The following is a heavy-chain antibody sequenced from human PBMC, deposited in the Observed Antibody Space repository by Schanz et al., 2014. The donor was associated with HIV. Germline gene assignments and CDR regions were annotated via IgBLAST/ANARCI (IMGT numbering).Heavy chain of an antibody. CDR2: RRVKRDSYDT. J-gene: IGHJ6*02. V-gene: IGHV3-72*01. CDR1: GFIFSDHF. D-gene: IGHD5-18*01. CDR3: RGYRFYYGVDF. Sequence: EVQVVESGGGLVQPGGSLRLSCTTSGFIFSDHFMGWVRQAPGKGLEWVARRRVKRDSYDTEYAASVTGRFTISRDDSKNSVYLQMNSLNIEDTAVYYCRGYRFYYGVDFWGQGTTVTVS.